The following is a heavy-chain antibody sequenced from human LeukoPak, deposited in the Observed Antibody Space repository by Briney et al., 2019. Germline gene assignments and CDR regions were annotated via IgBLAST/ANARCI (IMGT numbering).Heavy chain of an antibody. CDR2: IIPIFGTA. J-gene: IGHJ4*02. D-gene: IGHD6-13*01. V-gene: IGHV1-69*13. Sequence: SVKVSCKASGGTFSSYAISWVRLAPGQGLEWMGGIIPIFGTANYAQKFQGRVTITADESTSTAYMELSSLRSEDTAVYYCARAFSSSWYGHENDYWGQGTLVTVSS. CDR1: GGTFSSYA. CDR3: ARAFSSSWYGHENDY.